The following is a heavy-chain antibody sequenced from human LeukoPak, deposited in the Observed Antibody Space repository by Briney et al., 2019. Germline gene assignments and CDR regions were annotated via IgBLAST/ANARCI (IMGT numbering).Heavy chain of an antibody. Sequence: PGRSLRLSCAASGFTFSSYGMHWVRQAPGKGLEWVAVISYDGSNKYYADSVKGRFTISRDNSKNTLYLQMNSLRAEDTAVYYCAKGSWLSRLELYGMDVWGQGTTVTVSS. J-gene: IGHJ6*02. D-gene: IGHD6-13*01. CDR1: GFTFSSYG. V-gene: IGHV3-30*18. CDR2: ISYDGSNK. CDR3: AKGSWLSRLELYGMDV.